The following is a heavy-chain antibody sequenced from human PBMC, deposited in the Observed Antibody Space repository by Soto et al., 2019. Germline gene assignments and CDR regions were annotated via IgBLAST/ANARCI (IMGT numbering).Heavy chain of an antibody. Sequence: SETLSLTCTVSGGSISSGCYYWSWIRQHPGKGLEWIGYIYYSGSTYYNPSLKSRVTISVDTSKNQFSLKLSSVTAADTAVYYCARDPGYSYGDYYYGMDVWGQGTTVTVSS. J-gene: IGHJ6*02. V-gene: IGHV4-31*03. CDR1: GGSISSGCYY. CDR2: IYYSGST. D-gene: IGHD5-18*01. CDR3: ARDPGYSYGDYYYGMDV.